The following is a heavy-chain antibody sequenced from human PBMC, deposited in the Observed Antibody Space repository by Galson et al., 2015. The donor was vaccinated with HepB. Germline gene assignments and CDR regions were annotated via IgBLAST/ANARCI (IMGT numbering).Heavy chain of an antibody. CDR2: ISYDGSNK. Sequence: SLRLSCAASGFTFSSYGMHWVRQAPGKGLEWVAAISYDGSNKYYADSVKGRFTISRDNSKNTLYLQMNSLRAEDTAVYYCAKDQRKLHLHWGGRYCSSTSCYLGDYGMDVWGQGTTVTVSS. J-gene: IGHJ6*02. V-gene: IGHV3-30*18. CDR1: GFTFSSYG. D-gene: IGHD2-2*01. CDR3: AKDQRKLHLHWGGRYCSSTSCYLGDYGMDV.